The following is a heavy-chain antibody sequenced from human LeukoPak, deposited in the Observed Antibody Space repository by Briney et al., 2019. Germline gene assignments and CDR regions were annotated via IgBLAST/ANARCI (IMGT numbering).Heavy chain of an antibody. CDR2: INRSGST. V-gene: IGHV4-34*01. J-gene: IGHJ4*02. D-gene: IGHD6-13*01. CDR1: GGSFSGYY. Sequence: SETLSLTCAVYGGSFSGYYWSWIRQPPGKGLEWIGEINRSGSTNYNPSLKSRVTISVDTSKNQFSLKLSSVTAADTAVYYCARATLGIAAAVDYWGQGTLVTVSS. CDR3: ARATLGIAAAVDY.